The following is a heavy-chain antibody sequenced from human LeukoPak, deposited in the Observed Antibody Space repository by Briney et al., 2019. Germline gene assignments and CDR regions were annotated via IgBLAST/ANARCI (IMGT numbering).Heavy chain of an antibody. CDR3: ARPITGAGTDLGY. CDR1: GYTFTSFF. J-gene: IGHJ4*02. D-gene: IGHD6-13*01. V-gene: IGHV5-51*01. Sequence: GESLKISCKASGYTFTSFFIGWVRHMPGQGLEWRGIIYTGDSDTRYSPSFQGQVTISVDKSISTAYLQWRSLKASDTAIYYCARPITGAGTDLGYWGQGTLVTVSS. CDR2: IYTGDSDT.